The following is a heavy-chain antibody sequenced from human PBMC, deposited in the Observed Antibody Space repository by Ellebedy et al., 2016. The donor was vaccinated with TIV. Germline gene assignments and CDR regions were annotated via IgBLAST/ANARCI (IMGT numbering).Heavy chain of an antibody. CDR3: ARAPRNYGDYAKGDMDV. Sequence: GESLKISXAASGFTVSSNYMSWVRQAPGKGLEWVSVIYSGGSTYYADSVKGRFTISRDNSKNTLYLQMNSLRAEDTAVYYCARAPRNYGDYAKGDMDVWGQGTTVTVSS. V-gene: IGHV3-53*01. CDR2: IYSGGST. J-gene: IGHJ6*02. D-gene: IGHD4-17*01. CDR1: GFTVSSNY.